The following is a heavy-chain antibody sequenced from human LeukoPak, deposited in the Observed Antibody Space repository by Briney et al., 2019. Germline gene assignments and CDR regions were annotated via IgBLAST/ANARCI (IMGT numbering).Heavy chain of an antibody. D-gene: IGHD1-14*01. CDR3: AKDWWMGTNYFDY. CDR1: GFTFSSYG. J-gene: IGHJ4*02. V-gene: IGHV3-23*01. Sequence: PGGSLRLSCAASGFTFSSYGMSWVRQAPGKGLEWVSAISGSGGSTYYAGSVKGRFTISRDNSKNTLYLQMNSLRAEDTAVYYCAKDWWMGTNYFDYWGQGTLVTVSS. CDR2: ISGSGGST.